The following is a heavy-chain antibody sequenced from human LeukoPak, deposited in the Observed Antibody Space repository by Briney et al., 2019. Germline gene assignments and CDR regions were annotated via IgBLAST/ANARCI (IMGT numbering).Heavy chain of an antibody. Sequence: GGSLRLTCAASGFTFTTYWMHWVRQAPGKGLVWVSHINSDGSTTSYADSVKGRFAISRDNAKNTLYLQMNSLRAEDTAVYYCARDAVDTANAVWGQGTTVTVSS. CDR2: INSDGSTT. D-gene: IGHD5-18*01. J-gene: IGHJ6*02. V-gene: IGHV3-74*01. CDR3: ARDAVDTANAV. CDR1: GFTFTTYW.